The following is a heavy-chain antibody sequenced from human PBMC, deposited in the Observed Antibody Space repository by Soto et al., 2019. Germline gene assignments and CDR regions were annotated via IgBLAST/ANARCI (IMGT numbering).Heavy chain of an antibody. J-gene: IGHJ6*02. D-gene: IGHD3-16*01. Sequence: PGGSLRLSCAASGFNFNSYAIHWVRQAPGKGLEWVAVISYDGTNKYYADSVKGRFTISRDNSKNTLYLQMNSLRAEDTAVYYCARDGPDRPTGEPTFYGGARRDTPLYYYYGMDVWGQGTTVTVSS. V-gene: IGHV3-30-3*01. CDR1: GFNFNSYA. CDR2: ISYDGTNK. CDR3: ARDGPDRPTGEPTFYGGARRDTPLYYYYGMDV.